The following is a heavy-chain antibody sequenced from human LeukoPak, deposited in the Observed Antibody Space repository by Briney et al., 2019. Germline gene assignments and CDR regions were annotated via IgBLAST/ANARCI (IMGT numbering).Heavy chain of an antibody. CDR3: ARFVGSGWYYIDY. Sequence: PGGSLRLSCAASGFTLSSYGMHSVCQAPGQGLGWVAVVAYDGSNKYSADSVQGRFTISRDNSKNTLYLQMNSLRSDDTAVYYCARFVGSGWYYIDYWGQGTLVTVSS. CDR2: VAYDGSNK. CDR1: GFTLSSYG. D-gene: IGHD6-19*01. J-gene: IGHJ4*02. V-gene: IGHV3-30*03.